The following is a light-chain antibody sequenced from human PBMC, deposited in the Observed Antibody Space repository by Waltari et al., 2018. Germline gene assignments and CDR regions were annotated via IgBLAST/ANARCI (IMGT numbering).Light chain of an antibody. Sequence: EIVLTQSPGTLSLSPGERATLSSRTSQSVNSGYFAWYQQKPGQVPKLLISAASRGATGIPDRFSGSGSGTDFTLTISRLEPEDFAVYYCQQYDVSPRTFGQGTKVEFK. V-gene: IGKV3-20*01. J-gene: IGKJ1*01. CDR3: QQYDVSPRT. CDR1: QSVNSGY. CDR2: AAS.